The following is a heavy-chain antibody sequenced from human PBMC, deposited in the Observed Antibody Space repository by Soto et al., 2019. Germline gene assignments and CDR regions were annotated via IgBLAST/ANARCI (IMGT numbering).Heavy chain of an antibody. Sequence: SETLSLTCAVYGGSFSGYYWSWIRQPPGKGLEWIGEINHSGSTNYNPSLKSRVTISVDTSKNQFSLKLSSVTAADTAVYYCARAALRGNWNYFRYWGQGTLVTVSS. CDR1: GGSFSGYY. J-gene: IGHJ4*02. V-gene: IGHV4-34*01. D-gene: IGHD1-20*01. CDR3: ARAALRGNWNYFRY. CDR2: INHSGST.